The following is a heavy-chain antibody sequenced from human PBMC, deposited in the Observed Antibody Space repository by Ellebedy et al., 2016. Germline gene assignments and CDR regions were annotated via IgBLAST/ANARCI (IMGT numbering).Heavy chain of an antibody. Sequence: ESLKISCAVNGGSFSGYYWTWIRQPPGKGLEWIGEINHSGSTNYKLSLKSRVTISLDTSKNQFSLKLSSVTAADTAVYYCARCPYYYGMDVWGQGTMVTVSS. CDR1: GGSFSGYY. CDR2: INHSGST. V-gene: IGHV4-34*01. CDR3: ARCPYYYGMDV. J-gene: IGHJ6*02.